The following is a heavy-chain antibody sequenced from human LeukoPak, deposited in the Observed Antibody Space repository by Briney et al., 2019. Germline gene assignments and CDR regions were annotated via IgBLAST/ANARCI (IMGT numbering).Heavy chain of an antibody. CDR1: GITISANF. CDR2: LHIGGNT. Sequence: GRSRRLSCAASGITISANFMSWVRQAPGRGLEWVSGLHIGGNTEYVDSVRGRFIISRDNSRNMLFIQMNNLRPEDTAVYYCTRYDIQKGWFGPWGQGTLVTVSS. CDR3: TRYDIQKGWFGP. D-gene: IGHD1-1*01. J-gene: IGHJ5*02. V-gene: IGHV3-53*01.